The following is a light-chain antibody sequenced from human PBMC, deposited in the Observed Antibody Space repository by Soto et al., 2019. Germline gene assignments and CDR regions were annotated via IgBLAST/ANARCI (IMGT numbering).Light chain of an antibody. Sequence: QSALTQPPSASGSSGQSVTISCSGTSSDVGGYNYVSWHQQHPGKAPKLMIYEVSKRPSGVPDRFSGSKSGNTASLIVSGLQAEDEADYYCSSYAGSNNFVFGTGTKVTVL. V-gene: IGLV2-8*01. CDR2: EVS. J-gene: IGLJ1*01. CDR1: SSDVGGYNY. CDR3: SSYAGSNNFV.